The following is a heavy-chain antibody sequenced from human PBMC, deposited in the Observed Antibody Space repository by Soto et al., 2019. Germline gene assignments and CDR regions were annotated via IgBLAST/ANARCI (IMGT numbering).Heavy chain of an antibody. Sequence: PGGSLRLSCAASGFTFCNAWMNWVRQAPGKGLEWVGRIKSKTDGGTTDYAAPVKGRFTISRDDSKNTLYLQMNSLKTEDTAVYYCTTDELSSPDAFDIWGQGTMVTVSS. CDR1: GFTFCNAW. CDR2: IKSKTDGGTT. J-gene: IGHJ3*02. V-gene: IGHV3-15*07. CDR3: TTDELSSPDAFDI. D-gene: IGHD6-19*01.